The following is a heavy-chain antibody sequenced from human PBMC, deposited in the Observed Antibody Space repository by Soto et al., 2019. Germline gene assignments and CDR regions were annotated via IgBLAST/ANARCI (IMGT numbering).Heavy chain of an antibody. J-gene: IGHJ4*02. D-gene: IGHD3-22*01. CDR1: GFSLSNAKMG. Sequence: GPTLVNPTETLTLTCTVSGFSLSNAKMGVSWVRQPPGKALEWLAHIFSNDEKSYSTSLKSRLTISKDTSKSQVVLTMTNMDPVDTATYYCARLYYYDSSGYYIYYFDYWGQGTLVTVSS. CDR2: IFSNDEK. CDR3: ARLYYYDSSGYYIYYFDY. V-gene: IGHV2-26*01.